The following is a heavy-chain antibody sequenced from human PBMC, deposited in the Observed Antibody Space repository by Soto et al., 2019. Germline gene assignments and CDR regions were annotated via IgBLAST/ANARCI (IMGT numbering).Heavy chain of an antibody. Sequence: GGSLRLSCAASGFTFSSYAMSWVRQAPGKGLEWVSAISGSGASTYYADSVKGRFTISRDNSKNTLYLQMNSLRAEDTAVYYCAKDLALGWPEDEYSQHWGQGTLVTVSS. CDR2: ISGSGAST. J-gene: IGHJ1*01. CDR1: GFTFSSYA. V-gene: IGHV3-23*01. CDR3: AKDLALGWPEDEYSQH. D-gene: IGHD7-27*01.